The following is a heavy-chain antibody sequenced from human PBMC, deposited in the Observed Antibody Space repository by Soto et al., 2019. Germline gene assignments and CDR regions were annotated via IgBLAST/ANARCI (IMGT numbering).Heavy chain of an antibody. CDR1: VFTVSNNY. D-gene: IGHD3-3*01. J-gene: IGHJ6*01. Sequence: PGGSLRLSCASSVFTVSNNYMSCVRHAPGKWLEWVSVIYDSGGTYYADSVKGRFTISRDDPKNTVYLQMHGLRDEDTAIYYCARRHDFWSGYSYKYGLEVWGQGTTVNVS. V-gene: IGHV3-53*01. CDR3: ARRHDFWSGYSYKYGLEV. CDR2: IYDSGGT.